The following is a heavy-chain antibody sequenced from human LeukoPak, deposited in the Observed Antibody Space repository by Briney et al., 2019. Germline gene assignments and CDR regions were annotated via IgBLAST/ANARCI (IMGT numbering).Heavy chain of an antibody. CDR2: IRNKANSYAT. CDR1: GFTFSGST. J-gene: IGHJ4*02. Sequence: GGSLRLSCAASGFTFSGSTMHWVRQASGKGLEWVGRIRNKANSYATAYAASVKGRFTISRDDSKNTAYLQMNSLKTEDTAVYYCTRRTGAYYYDSSGYYFDYWGQGTLVTVSS. CDR3: TRRTGAYYYDSSGYYFDY. D-gene: IGHD3-22*01. V-gene: IGHV3-73*01.